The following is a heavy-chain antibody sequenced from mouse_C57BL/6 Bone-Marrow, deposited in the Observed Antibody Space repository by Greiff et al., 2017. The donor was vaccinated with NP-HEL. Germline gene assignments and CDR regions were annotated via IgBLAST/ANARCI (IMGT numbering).Heavy chain of an antibody. CDR2: INPYNGGT. V-gene: IGHV1-19*01. CDR3: ARSNYSNYEYFDV. J-gene: IGHJ1*03. Sequence: EVQLQQSGPVLVKPGASVKMSCKASGYTFTDYYMNWVKQSHGKSLEWIGVINPYNGGTSYNQKFKGKATLTVDKSSSKAYMELNSLTSEDSAVYYCARSNYSNYEYFDVWGTGTTVTVSS. CDR1: GYTFTDYY. D-gene: IGHD2-5*01.